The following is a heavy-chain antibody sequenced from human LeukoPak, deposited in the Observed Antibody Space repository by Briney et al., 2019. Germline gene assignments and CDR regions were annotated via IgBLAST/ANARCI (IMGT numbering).Heavy chain of an antibody. CDR2: ISYDGSNN. Sequence: GRSLRLSSAAPGFTFISYAIHWVRQAPGKGLEWVAVISYDGSNNYYADSVKGRFTISRDNSENTLYLHMNSLRAEDTALYYCARDLHGYSYAYFYYWGQGTLVTVSS. V-gene: IGHV3-30-3*01. CDR1: GFTFISYA. J-gene: IGHJ4*02. D-gene: IGHD5-18*01. CDR3: ARDLHGYSYAYFYY.